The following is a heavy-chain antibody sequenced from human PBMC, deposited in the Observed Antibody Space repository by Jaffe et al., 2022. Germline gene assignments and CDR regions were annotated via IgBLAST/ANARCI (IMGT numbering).Heavy chain of an antibody. V-gene: IGHV3-9*01. D-gene: IGHD2-15*01. Sequence: EVQLVESGGGLVQPGRSLRLSCAASGFTFDDYAMHWVRQAPGKGLEWVSGISWNSGSIGYADSVKGRFTISRDNAKNSLYLQMNSLRAEDTALYYCAKALVLGYCSGGSCYNAFDIWGQGTMVTVSS. CDR3: AKALVLGYCSGGSCYNAFDI. J-gene: IGHJ3*02. CDR2: ISWNSGSI. CDR1: GFTFDDYA.